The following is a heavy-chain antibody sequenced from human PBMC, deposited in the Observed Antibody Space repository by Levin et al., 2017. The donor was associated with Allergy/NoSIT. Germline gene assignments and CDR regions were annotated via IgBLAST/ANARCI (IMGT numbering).Heavy chain of an antibody. D-gene: IGHD2-21*01. CDR1: GGSVSSSAYY. V-gene: IGHV4-39*07. CDR2: IYYSVSS. Sequence: SETLSLSCIVSGGSVSSSAYYWAWIRQPPEKGLEWIGSIYYSVSSYYNPSLKSRVTISVDTSKNQFSLKLGSVTAADTAVYYCASYSGVTSPLDHWCQGTLVTVSS. J-gene: IGHJ4*02. CDR3: ASYSGVTSPLDH.